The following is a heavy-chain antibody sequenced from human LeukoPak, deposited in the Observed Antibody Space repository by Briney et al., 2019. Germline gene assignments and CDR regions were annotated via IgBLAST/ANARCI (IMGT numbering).Heavy chain of an antibody. CDR2: LYYSGST. CDR3: ARLPWTPYSSGPLGGGYYFDY. V-gene: IGHV4-39*07. CDR1: GGSIITNNYY. Sequence: SETLSLTCTVSGGSIITNNYYWGWIRQPPGKGLEWIGSLYYSGSTHYNPSLKSRVAISVDTSKNQFSLKLSSVTAADTAVYYCARLPWTPYSSGPLGGGYYFDYWGQGTLVTVSS. J-gene: IGHJ4*02. D-gene: IGHD3-22*01.